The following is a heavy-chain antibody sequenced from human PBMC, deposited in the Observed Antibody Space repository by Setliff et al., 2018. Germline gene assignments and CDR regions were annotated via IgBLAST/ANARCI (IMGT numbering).Heavy chain of an antibody. V-gene: IGHV4-4*08. CDR3: ARDDYGSGSYPSD. CDR2: IHPSGST. CDR1: GGSISRYY. J-gene: IGHJ4*02. D-gene: IGHD3-10*01. Sequence: SETLSLTCTVSGGSISRYYWSWIRQPPGKGLEWIAYIHPSGSTSYNPSLKSRVTISVDTSKNQFSLKLTSVTAADTAVYYCARDDYGSGSYPSDWGQGALVTVSS.